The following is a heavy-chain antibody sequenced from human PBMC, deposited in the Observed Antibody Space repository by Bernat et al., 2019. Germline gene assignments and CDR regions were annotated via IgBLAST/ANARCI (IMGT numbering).Heavy chain of an antibody. CDR2: VWYDGKNK. CDR3: AREAVSGYSYGLDY. Sequence: QVHLVESGGGVVQPGRSLRLSCAASGFAFSTYGMHWVRQAPGKGLEWVAVVWYDGKNKYYADSVKGRFTISRDNSKNTLYLQMNSLRVEDTAVYYCAREAVSGYSYGLDYWGQGTLVTVSS. D-gene: IGHD5-18*01. V-gene: IGHV3-33*01. J-gene: IGHJ4*02. CDR1: GFAFSTYG.